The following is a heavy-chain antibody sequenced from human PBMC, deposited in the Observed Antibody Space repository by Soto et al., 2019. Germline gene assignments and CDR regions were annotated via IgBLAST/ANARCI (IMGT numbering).Heavy chain of an antibody. Sequence: GASVKVSCKASGYTFTGYYMHWVRQAPGQGLEWMGWINPNSGGTNYAQKFQGWVTMTRDTSISTAYMELSRLRPDDTAVYYCARAKYYYDSSGAYYFDYWGQGTLVTVSS. CDR2: INPNSGGT. J-gene: IGHJ4*02. D-gene: IGHD3-22*01. CDR3: ARAKYYYDSSGAYYFDY. CDR1: GYTFTGYY. V-gene: IGHV1-2*04.